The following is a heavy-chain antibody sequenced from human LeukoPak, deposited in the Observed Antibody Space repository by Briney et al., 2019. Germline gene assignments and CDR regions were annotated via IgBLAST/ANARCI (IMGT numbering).Heavy chain of an antibody. CDR1: GFTFSTCP. CDR3: ARIMNSSPDY. Sequence: GGSLRLSCVAFGFTFSTCPMYWVRQAPGKGLELVSSINSNGGRTYYADSMKGRFTISRDNSKNSVYLQMNSLRAEDTAVYYCARIMNSSPDYWGQGTLVTVSS. CDR2: INSNGGRT. J-gene: IGHJ4*02. D-gene: IGHD6-13*01. V-gene: IGHV3-64*02.